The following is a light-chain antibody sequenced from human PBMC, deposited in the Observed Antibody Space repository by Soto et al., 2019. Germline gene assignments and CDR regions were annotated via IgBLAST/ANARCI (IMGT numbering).Light chain of an antibody. CDR3: SSYAGSNVV. J-gene: IGLJ2*01. Sequence: QSALTQPPSASGSPGQSVTISCTGTSSDVGGYNYVSWYQQHPDKVPKLMIYEVSKRPSGVPDRFSGSKSGNTASLTVSGLQAEDEAHYYCSSYAGSNVVFSGGTKLTVL. CDR1: SSDVGGYNY. CDR2: EVS. V-gene: IGLV2-8*01.